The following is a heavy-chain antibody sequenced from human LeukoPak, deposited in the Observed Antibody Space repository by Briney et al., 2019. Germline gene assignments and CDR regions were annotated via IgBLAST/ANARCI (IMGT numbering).Heavy chain of an antibody. V-gene: IGHV4-59*01. CDR3: ARDLVIAAAGSTYYYYYGMDV. D-gene: IGHD6-13*01. J-gene: IGHJ6*02. Sequence: SETLSLTCTVSGGSISSYYWSWIRQPPGKGLEWIGYIYYSGSTNYNPSLKSRVTISVDTSKNQFYLKLSSVTAADTAVYYCARDLVIAAAGSTYYYYYGMDVWGQGTTVTVSS. CDR2: IYYSGST. CDR1: GGSISSYY.